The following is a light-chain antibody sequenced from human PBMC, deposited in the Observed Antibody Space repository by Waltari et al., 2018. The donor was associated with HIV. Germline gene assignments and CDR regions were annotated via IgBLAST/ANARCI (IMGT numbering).Light chain of an antibody. V-gene: IGKV3-15*01. J-gene: IGKJ1*01. CDR1: QSISNN. CDR2: SAS. CDR3: QQFYNWPRT. Sequence: EVVMTQSPATLAMSPGERATVSCRANQSISNNLAWYQQRRGQPPRLLIYSASSRATGIPARFSGTGSGTEFTHTISSLQSEDFAVYYCQQFYNWPRTFGQGTKVEIK.